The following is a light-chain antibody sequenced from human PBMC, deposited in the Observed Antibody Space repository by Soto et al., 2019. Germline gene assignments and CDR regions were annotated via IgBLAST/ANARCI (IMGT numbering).Light chain of an antibody. CDR2: EVT. CDR1: SSDVGGYNY. J-gene: IGLJ1*01. CDR3: SSYTSRSTLV. V-gene: IGLV2-14*01. Sequence: ALPQPPSVSGSPGQSITISCTGTSSDVGGYNYVSWYQQHPGKAPKLMIYEVTNRPSGVSNRFSGSKSGNTASLTISGLQAEDEADYYCSSYTSRSTLVFGTGTKVTVL.